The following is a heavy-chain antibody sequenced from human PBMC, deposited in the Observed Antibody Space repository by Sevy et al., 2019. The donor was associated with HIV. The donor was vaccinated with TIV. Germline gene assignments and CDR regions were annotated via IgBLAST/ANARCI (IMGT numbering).Heavy chain of an antibody. J-gene: IGHJ6*02. CDR2: IYTSGST. D-gene: IGHD6-13*01. Sequence: SETLSLTCTVSGGSISSYYWSWIRQTAGKGLEWIGRIYTSGSTKYNPSLKSRVTMSVDTSKNQLSLKLSSVTAADTAVYYCARDQQLVGEDGYYYGMDVWGQGTTVTVSS. CDR1: GGSISSYY. CDR3: ARDQQLVGEDGYYYGMDV. V-gene: IGHV4-4*07.